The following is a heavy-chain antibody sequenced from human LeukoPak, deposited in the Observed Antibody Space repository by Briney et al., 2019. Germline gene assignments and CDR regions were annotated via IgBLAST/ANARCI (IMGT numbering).Heavy chain of an antibody. CDR2: ISGSGGST. CDR1: GFTFSDHY. CDR3: AKTASSSWYSLGYFDY. J-gene: IGHJ4*02. V-gene: IGHV3-23*01. D-gene: IGHD6-13*01. Sequence: GGSLRLSCAASGFTFSDHYMDWVRQAPGKGLEWVSAISGSGGSTYYADSVKGRFTISRDNSKNTLYLQMNSLRAEDTAVYYCAKTASSSWYSLGYFDYWGQGTLVTVSS.